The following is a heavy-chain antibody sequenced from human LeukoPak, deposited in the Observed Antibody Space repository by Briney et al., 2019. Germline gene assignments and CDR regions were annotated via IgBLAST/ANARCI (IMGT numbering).Heavy chain of an antibody. J-gene: IGHJ1*01. CDR3: ARESGNLVVSDCFQY. CDR2: ISSDGTHT. D-gene: IGHD3-22*01. V-gene: IGHV3-30*04. Sequence: GRSLRLSCAASEFTFSHYAMYWARQAPGKGREWVAVISSDGTHTDYADSVKGRFTISRDNSENTLSLQMNGLRPDDTAIYYCARESGNLVVSDCFQYWGQGTLVTVSS. CDR1: EFTFSHYA.